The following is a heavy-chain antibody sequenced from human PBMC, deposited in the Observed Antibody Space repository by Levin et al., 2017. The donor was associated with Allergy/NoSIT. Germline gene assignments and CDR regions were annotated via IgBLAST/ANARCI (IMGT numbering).Heavy chain of an antibody. Sequence: GGSLRLSCAASGFTFSTYAMSWVRQAPGKGLEWVSVISAGGGNTNYEESVKGRCTISRDNSKDTLYLQMNSLTAEDTAVYYCAKAGSSWYIEIDHWGQGTLVTVSS. CDR1: GFTFSTYA. CDR2: ISAGGGNT. J-gene: IGHJ4*02. CDR3: AKAGSSWYIEIDH. V-gene: IGHV3-23*01. D-gene: IGHD6-13*01.